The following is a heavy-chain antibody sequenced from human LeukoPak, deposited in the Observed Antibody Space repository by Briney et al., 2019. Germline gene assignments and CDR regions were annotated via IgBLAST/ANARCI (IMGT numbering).Heavy chain of an antibody. Sequence: ASVKVSCKASGYTFTGYYMHWVRQAPGQGLEWIGRINPNSGGTNYAQKFQGRVTMTRDTSISTAYMELSRLRSDDTAVYYCALWWLRSDFDYWGQGTLVTVSS. CDR1: GYTFTGYY. J-gene: IGHJ4*02. CDR2: INPNSGGT. V-gene: IGHV1-2*06. CDR3: ALWWLRSDFDY. D-gene: IGHD5-12*01.